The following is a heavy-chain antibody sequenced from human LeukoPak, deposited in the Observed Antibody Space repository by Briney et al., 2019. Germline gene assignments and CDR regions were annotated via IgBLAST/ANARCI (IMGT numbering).Heavy chain of an antibody. V-gene: IGHV3-30-3*01. Sequence: GGSLRLSCAASGFTFSSYAMHWVRQAPGKGLEWVAVISYDGSNKYYADSVKGRFTISRDNSKNTLYLQMNSLRAEDTAVYYRARESNPDYWGQGTLVTVSS. CDR2: ISYDGSNK. CDR3: ARESNPDY. J-gene: IGHJ4*02. CDR1: GFTFSSYA.